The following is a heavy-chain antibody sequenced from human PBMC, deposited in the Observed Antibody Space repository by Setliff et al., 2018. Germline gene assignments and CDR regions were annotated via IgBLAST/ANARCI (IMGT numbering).Heavy chain of an antibody. CDR2: INPDGSEK. CDR1: GFTYKNDW. V-gene: IGHV3-7*01. CDR3: FGAGTCSY. D-gene: IGHD3-10*01. Sequence: GGSLRLSCGASGFTYKNDWVSWVRQAPGKGLEWLASINPDGSEKYYVDSVKGRFTISRDNARNSLSLQMNSLRTEDTAAYYCFGAGTCSYWGQGTRVTVSS. J-gene: IGHJ4*02.